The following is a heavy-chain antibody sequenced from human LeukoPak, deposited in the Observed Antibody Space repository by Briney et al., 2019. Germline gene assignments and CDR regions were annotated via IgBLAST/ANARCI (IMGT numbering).Heavy chain of an antibody. J-gene: IGHJ6*02. CDR2: IYYNGIT. V-gene: IGHV4-59*01. D-gene: IGHD6-13*01. CDR1: GVSISSYD. Sequence: PSETLSLTCTVSGVSISSYDWSWIRQPPGKGLEWVGYIYYNGITNYNPALKSRLTISVDTSNNQFSLKLSSVTAADTAVYYCARVASSSSWYYYYYGMDVWGQGTTVTVSS. CDR3: ARVASSSSWYYYYYGMDV.